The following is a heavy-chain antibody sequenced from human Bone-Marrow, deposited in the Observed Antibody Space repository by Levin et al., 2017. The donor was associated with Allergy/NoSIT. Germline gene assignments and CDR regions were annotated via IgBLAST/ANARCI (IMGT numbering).Heavy chain of an antibody. CDR1: GFMFHSYA. CDR3: AKEEWLVRGFDY. Sequence: GESLKISCAASGFMFHSYAMTWVRQAPGKGLEWVSGITNSGDSTYYADSVKGRFTISRDNSKNTLYLQMNSLRAEDTAVYYCAKEEWLVRGFDYWGQGTLVTVSS. V-gene: IGHV3-23*01. D-gene: IGHD6-19*01. J-gene: IGHJ4*02. CDR2: ITNSGDST.